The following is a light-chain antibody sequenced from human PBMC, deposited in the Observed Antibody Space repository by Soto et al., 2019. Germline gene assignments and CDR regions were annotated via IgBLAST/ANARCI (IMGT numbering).Light chain of an antibody. V-gene: IGKV1-5*03. CDR1: QSISSW. Sequence: DIQMTQSPSTLSASVGDRVTITCRASQSISSWLAWYQQKPGKAPKLLIYKASSLESGVPSRFSGSGSGTEFTLTSSSLQPDDFATDYCQQYNNYPWTFGQGTKVEIK. CDR3: QQYNNYPWT. J-gene: IGKJ1*01. CDR2: KAS.